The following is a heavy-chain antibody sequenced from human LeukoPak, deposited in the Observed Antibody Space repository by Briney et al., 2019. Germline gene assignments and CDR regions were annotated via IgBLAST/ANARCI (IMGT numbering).Heavy chain of an antibody. Sequence: PSETLSLTCTVSGGSISSSNYYWGWIRQPPGKGLEWIGIIYYTGGTYYSPSLKSRVTISVDTSKNQFSLKLSSVTAADTAVYYCARVPDHDYGDYLDAFDIWGQGTMVTVSS. V-gene: IGHV4-39*01. CDR3: ARVPDHDYGDYLDAFDI. CDR1: GGSISSSNYY. J-gene: IGHJ3*02. D-gene: IGHD4-17*01. CDR2: IYYTGGT.